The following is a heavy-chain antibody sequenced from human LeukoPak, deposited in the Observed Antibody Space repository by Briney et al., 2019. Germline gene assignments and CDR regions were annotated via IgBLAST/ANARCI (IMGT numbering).Heavy chain of an antibody. J-gene: IGHJ4*02. Sequence: SQTLSLTSAISGDSVSSNSVTWDWIRHSPSRGLEWLRRAYSRSKRYNAYAVSVKSRIHINPDTSKNQFSLQLNSVTPENTAVYYCARARGAAFDYWGQGTLVTVSS. CDR1: GDSVSSNSVT. CDR3: ARARGAAFDY. V-gene: IGHV6-1*01. D-gene: IGHD2-15*01. CDR2: AYSRSKRYN.